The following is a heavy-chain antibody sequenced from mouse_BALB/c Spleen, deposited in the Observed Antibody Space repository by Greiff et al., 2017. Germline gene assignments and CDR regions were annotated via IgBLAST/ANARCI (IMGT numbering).Heavy chain of an antibody. CDR3: ARALYYFDY. D-gene: IGHD6-1*01. Sequence: EVKLVESGGGLVKPGGSLKLSCAASGFAFSSYDMSWVRQTPEKRLEWVAYISSGGGSTYYPDTVKGRFTISRDNAKNTLYLQMSSLKSEDTAMYYCARALYYFDYWGEGTTLTVSS. J-gene: IGHJ2*01. CDR2: ISSGGGST. CDR1: GFAFSSYD. V-gene: IGHV5-12-1*01.